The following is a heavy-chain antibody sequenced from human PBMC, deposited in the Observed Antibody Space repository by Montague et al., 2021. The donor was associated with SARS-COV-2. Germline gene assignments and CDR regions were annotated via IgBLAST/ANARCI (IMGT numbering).Heavy chain of an antibody. V-gene: IGHV3-30*18. Sequence: SLRLSCAASEFTLNSFCMHLLRQAPGNGLEGVAVISFGVRNIRXXXSXXXRFPISRDISKNTLSLEMNSLRSEDSAVSYCAKDVVVTGYSHWYFDLWGRGTLVTVSS. D-gene: IGHD2-21*02. CDR2: ISFGVRNI. J-gene: IGHJ2*01. CDR3: AKDVVVTGYSHWYFDL. CDR1: EFTLNSFC.